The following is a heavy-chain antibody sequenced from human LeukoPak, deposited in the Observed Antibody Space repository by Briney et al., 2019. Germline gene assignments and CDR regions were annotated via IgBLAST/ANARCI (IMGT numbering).Heavy chain of an antibody. D-gene: IGHD3-3*01. V-gene: IGHV4-4*02. CDR1: GGSISSNNW. Sequence: SETLSLTCAVSGGSISSNNWWSWVRQPPGRGREGFEEIYHSGSTNCNPSLKRPVTLSVDKYKHQFSVKLSSVTAGDTGVYYCARVDYDFTSGFDYWGEGTLVTVSS. CDR3: ARVDYDFTSGFDY. J-gene: IGHJ4*02. CDR2: IYHSGST.